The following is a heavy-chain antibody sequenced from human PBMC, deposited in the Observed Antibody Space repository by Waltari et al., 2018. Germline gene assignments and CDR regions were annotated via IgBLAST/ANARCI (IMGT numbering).Heavy chain of an antibody. D-gene: IGHD6-13*01. V-gene: IGHV1-2*02. CDR1: GYTFTDYY. J-gene: IGHJ4*02. CDR3: TRGGGGSSPIDY. Sequence: QVQLVQSGAEVKKPGASVKVSCKASGYTFTDYYIHWVRQVPGQGLEWMGWTNLNSGGTKYAQNFQGRVTMTRDTSITTAYMELRSRRSDDPAGYYCTRGGGGSSPIDYWGQGTLVTVSS. CDR2: TNLNSGGT.